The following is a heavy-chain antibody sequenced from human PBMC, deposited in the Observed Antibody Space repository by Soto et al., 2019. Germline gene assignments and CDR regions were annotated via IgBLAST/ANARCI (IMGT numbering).Heavy chain of an antibody. CDR1: GDSISSYY. D-gene: IGHD6-13*01. Sequence: QLQESGPGLVKPSETLSLTCAVSGDSISSYYWSWIRQPPGKGLEWIGYIFYTGTINYNPSLKSRLTISIDTSKKYFSLKLRSVTAADTAIYYCARASGYSSSRATYAIWGQGTMATVSS. V-gene: IGHV4-59*01. CDR2: IFYTGTI. J-gene: IGHJ3*02. CDR3: ARASGYSSSRATYAI.